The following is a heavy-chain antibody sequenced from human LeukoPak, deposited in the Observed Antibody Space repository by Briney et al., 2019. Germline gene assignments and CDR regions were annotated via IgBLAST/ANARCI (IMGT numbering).Heavy chain of an antibody. V-gene: IGHV1-46*01. CDR2: INPSGGST. CDR3: ARGPVVVPAAVKRDYYYYGMDV. J-gene: IGHJ6*02. CDR1: GYTFTSYY. D-gene: IGHD2-2*01. Sequence: GASVKVSCKASGYTFTSYYMRWVRQAPGLGLEWMGIINPSGGSTSYAQKFQGRVTMTRDTSTSTVYMELSSLRSEDTAVYYCARGPVVVPAAVKRDYYYYGMDVWGQGTTVTVSS.